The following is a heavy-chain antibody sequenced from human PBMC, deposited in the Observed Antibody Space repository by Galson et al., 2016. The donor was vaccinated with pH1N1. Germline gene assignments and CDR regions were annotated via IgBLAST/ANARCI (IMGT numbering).Heavy chain of an antibody. J-gene: IGHJ6*02. CDR2: IYHSYHSGST. CDR3: ARGDFVVGESWYNGFDV. Sequence: ETLSLTCTVSGDSITSFYWNWIRQPPGRGLEWIGYIYHSYHSGSTKYNSNLKSRVTMSVDTSKSHFSLNLSSVTAADTAVYYCARGDFVVGESWYNGFDVWGQGTAVTVSS. D-gene: IGHD2-15*01. CDR1: GDSITSFY. V-gene: IGHV4-59*01.